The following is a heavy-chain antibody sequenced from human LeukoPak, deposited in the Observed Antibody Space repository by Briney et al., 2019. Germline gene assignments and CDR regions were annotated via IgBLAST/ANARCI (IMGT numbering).Heavy chain of an antibody. CDR1: GFTFSNYW. D-gene: IGHD6-19*01. J-gene: IGHJ4*02. CDR2: INSDGTSI. CDR3: TGGGTIVVAGY. Sequence: AGSLTLSCAASGFTFSNYWMHWVRQAPGQGLVLVSRINSDGTSINYADSVTGRFTMSRDNAKNTLYLQMNSLRVEDTGVYYCTGGGTIVVAGYWGQGTLVTVSS. V-gene: IGHV3-74*01.